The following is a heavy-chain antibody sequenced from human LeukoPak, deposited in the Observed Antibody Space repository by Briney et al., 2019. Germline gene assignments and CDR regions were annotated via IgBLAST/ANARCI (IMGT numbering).Heavy chain of an antibody. CDR3: VTGGGAY. V-gene: IGHV3-7*01. J-gene: IGHJ4*02. CDR1: GLTFNSHW. Sequence: GGSLRLSCAASGLTFNSHWMSWVRQAPGKGLEWVAMINGDGSEKNYVDSVKGLFTISRENAKNSLYLQMNNLRAEDMGVYYCVTGGGAYWGQATLVTVS. D-gene: IGHD3-16*01. CDR2: INGDGSEK.